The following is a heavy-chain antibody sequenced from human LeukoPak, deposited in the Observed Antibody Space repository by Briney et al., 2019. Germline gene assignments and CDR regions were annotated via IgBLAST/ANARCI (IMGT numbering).Heavy chain of an antibody. Sequence: QTGGSLRLSCAASGFTFSSYAMTWVRQAPGKGLEWVSVIYSGGSTYYADSVKGRFTISRDNSKNTLYLQMNSLRAEDTAVYYCARVGGSYYNYWGQGTLVTVSS. V-gene: IGHV3-66*01. CDR3: ARVGGSYYNY. D-gene: IGHD1-26*01. J-gene: IGHJ4*02. CDR1: GFTFSSYA. CDR2: IYSGGST.